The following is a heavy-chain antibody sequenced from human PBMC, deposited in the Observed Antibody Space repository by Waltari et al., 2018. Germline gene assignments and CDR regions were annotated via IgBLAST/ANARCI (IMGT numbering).Heavy chain of an antibody. CDR3: ARDSSNYGHNWFDP. CDR2: IIPIVGTA. D-gene: IGHD3-10*01. J-gene: IGHJ5*02. Sequence: QVQLVQSGAEVKKPESSVKVSCKAAGGTFSSYAISCVPQAPGQGLEWMGGIIPIVGTANYAQKFQGRVTITADESTSTAYMDLSSLRSEDTAVYYCARDSSNYGHNWFDPWGQGTLVTVSS. V-gene: IGHV1-69*01. CDR1: GGTFSSYA.